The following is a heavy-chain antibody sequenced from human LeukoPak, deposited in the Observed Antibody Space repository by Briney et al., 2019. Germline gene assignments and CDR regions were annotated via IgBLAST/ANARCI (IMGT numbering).Heavy chain of an antibody. D-gene: IGHD5-12*01. CDR2: IRYDGSNK. Sequence: GGSLRLSCAASAFTFSRYGMHWVRQAPGKGLEWVAFIRYDGSNKYYADSVKGRFTISRDNSKNTLYLQMNSLRAEDTAVYYCASDPSTQNSGYDTLGYWGQGTLVTVSS. CDR1: AFTFSRYG. V-gene: IGHV3-30*02. CDR3: ASDPSTQNSGYDTLGY. J-gene: IGHJ4*02.